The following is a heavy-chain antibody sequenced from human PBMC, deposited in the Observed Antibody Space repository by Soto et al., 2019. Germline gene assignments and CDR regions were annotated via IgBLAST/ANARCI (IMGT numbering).Heavy chain of an antibody. Sequence: ASVKVSCKASGYTFTSYGISWVRQAPGQGLEWMGWISAYNGNTNYAQKLQGRVTMTTDTSTSTAYMELRSLRSDDTAVYYCARYITYDFWSGYYGSIDYWGQGTLVTVSS. J-gene: IGHJ4*02. CDR2: ISAYNGNT. CDR1: GYTFTSYG. V-gene: IGHV1-18*01. CDR3: ARYITYDFWSGYYGSIDY. D-gene: IGHD3-3*01.